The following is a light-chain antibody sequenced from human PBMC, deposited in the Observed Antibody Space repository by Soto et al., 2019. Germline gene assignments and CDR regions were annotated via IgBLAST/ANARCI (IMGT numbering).Light chain of an antibody. V-gene: IGKV3-20*01. Sequence: EVVLTQSPGTLSLSPGERATLSCRASQSVNSNSLAWYQQKPGQAPRVFIYGASTRATGIPDRFSGSGSGTDFTLTISRLEPEDFAVYYCQQYGSSPPWTFGQGTKVDIK. CDR1: QSVNSNS. CDR2: GAS. J-gene: IGKJ1*01. CDR3: QQYGSSPPWT.